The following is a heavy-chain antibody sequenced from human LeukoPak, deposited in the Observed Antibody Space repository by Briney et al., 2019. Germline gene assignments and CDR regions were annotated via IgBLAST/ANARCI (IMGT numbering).Heavy chain of an antibody. J-gene: IGHJ4*02. CDR1: GFTFSSYG. CDR2: ISYDGSNK. CDR3: AKDRATKKSSEGDY. Sequence: GGSLRLSCAASGFTFSSYGMHWVRQAPGKGLEWVAVISYDGSNKYYADSVKGRFTISRDNSKNTLYLQMNSLRAEDTAVYYCAKDRATKKSSEGDYWGQGTLVTVSS. D-gene: IGHD6-25*01. V-gene: IGHV3-30*18.